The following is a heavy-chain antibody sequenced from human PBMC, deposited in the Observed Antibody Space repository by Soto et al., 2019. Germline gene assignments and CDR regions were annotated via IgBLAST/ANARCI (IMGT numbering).Heavy chain of an antibody. CDR1: GFTFSSYA. D-gene: IGHD4-17*01. V-gene: IGHV3-23*01. J-gene: IGHJ4*02. Sequence: EVQLLESGGGLVQPGGSLRLSCAASGFTFSSYAMSWVRQAPGKGLEWVSAISGSGGSTYYADSVKGRFTISRDNSKNTLYLQMNSLSAEDTAVYYCATDDYGDYSSFDYWGQGTLVTVSS. CDR2: ISGSGGST. CDR3: ATDDYGDYSSFDY.